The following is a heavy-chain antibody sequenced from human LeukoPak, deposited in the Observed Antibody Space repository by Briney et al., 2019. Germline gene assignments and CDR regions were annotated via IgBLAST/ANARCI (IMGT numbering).Heavy chain of an antibody. J-gene: IGHJ4*02. CDR3: ARGREVRPDSNNKNYLYDY. V-gene: IGHV1-2*02. CDR1: GYTFTGHY. Sequence: ASVKVSFKASGYTFTGHYMHWVRQAPGQGLEWMGWINPNSGGTNYAQKFQGRVTMTRDTSISTADMELTSLRSDDTAVYYCARGREVRPDSNNKNYLYDYWGQGALVIVSS. CDR2: INPNSGGT. D-gene: IGHD1-7*01.